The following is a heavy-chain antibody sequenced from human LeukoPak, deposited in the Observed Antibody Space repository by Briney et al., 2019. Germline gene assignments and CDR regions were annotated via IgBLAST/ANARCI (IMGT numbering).Heavy chain of an antibody. CDR2: INWNGGST. Sequence: PGGSLRLSCAASGFTFSNYWMHWVRQAPGKGLEWVSGINWNGGSTGYADSVKGRFTISRDNAKNSLYLQMNSLRAEDTAVYYCAKGYGSGWGRAFDIWGQGTMVTVSS. D-gene: IGHD6-19*01. V-gene: IGHV3-20*04. J-gene: IGHJ3*02. CDR3: AKGYGSGWGRAFDI. CDR1: GFTFSNYW.